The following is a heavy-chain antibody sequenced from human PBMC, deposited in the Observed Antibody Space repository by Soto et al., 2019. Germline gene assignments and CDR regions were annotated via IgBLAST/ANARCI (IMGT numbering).Heavy chain of an antibody. CDR1: GFSLTTDRVG. Sequence: SGPTLVNPTQTLTLTCTFSGFSLTTDRVGVGWIRQPPGEALEWLAVIYWDDSKTYRPSLESRLTITKDTSKNQVALTMTNMDSLDTATYYCAHAYGGRSLYWGQGTLVTVSS. D-gene: IGHD1-26*01. J-gene: IGHJ4*02. CDR2: IYWDDSK. V-gene: IGHV2-5*02. CDR3: AHAYGGRSLY.